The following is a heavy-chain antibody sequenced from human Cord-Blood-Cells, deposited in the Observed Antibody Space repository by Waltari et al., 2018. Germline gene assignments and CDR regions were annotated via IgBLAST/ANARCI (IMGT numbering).Heavy chain of an antibody. D-gene: IGHD6-6*01. V-gene: IGHV1-3*01. CDR3: ARGSYSSSSWYFDL. Sequence: QAQLVQSGAEVKKPGASVKVSCKASGYTFTSYAMHWLPQAPGQRLEWMGWINAGNGNTKYSQKFQGRVTITRDTSASTAYMELSSLRSEDTAVYYCARGSYSSSSWYFDLWGRGTLVTVSS. CDR2: INAGNGNT. J-gene: IGHJ2*01. CDR1: GYTFTSYA.